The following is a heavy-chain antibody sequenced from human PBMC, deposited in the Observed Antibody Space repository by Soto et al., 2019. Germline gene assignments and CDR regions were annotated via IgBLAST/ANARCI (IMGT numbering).Heavy chain of an antibody. CDR3: ARVYCGGDCSPGEWFYYYGMDV. V-gene: IGHV1-46*01. CDR2: ISPKGGDS. J-gene: IGHJ6*02. CDR1: GYKFVDYY. Sequence: ASVKVSCKASGYKFVDYYIHWVRQAPGQGLEWMGIISPKGGDSRYAQKFQGRVTMTSNTFTSTVYMDLRRLTSDDTAVYYCARVYCGGDCSPGEWFYYYGMDVWGQGTKVTVYS. D-gene: IGHD2-21*01.